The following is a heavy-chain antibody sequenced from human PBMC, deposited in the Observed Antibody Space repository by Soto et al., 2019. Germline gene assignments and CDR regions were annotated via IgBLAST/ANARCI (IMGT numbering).Heavy chain of an antibody. CDR2: FFPSFGTA. Sequence: SVKVSCKASGGTFSSYAISWERQAPWQGLEWMGGFFPSFGTANYAQKFQGRVTSPADESTSTAYMALSSLGSEDTVVYYCAWRLGETESYFDYWGQGTMGTVST. CDR3: AWRLGETESYFDY. D-gene: IGHD3-16*01. V-gene: IGHV1-69*13. CDR1: GGTFSSYA. J-gene: IGHJ4*02.